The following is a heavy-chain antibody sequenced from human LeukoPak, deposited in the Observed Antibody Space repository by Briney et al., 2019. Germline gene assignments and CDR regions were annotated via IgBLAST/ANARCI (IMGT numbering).Heavy chain of an antibody. D-gene: IGHD1-26*01. J-gene: IGHJ4*02. CDR3: AKDPIFSGSYGVFDY. CDR2: IIDSGNSI. Sequence: GSLRLSCAASGFTFSSCAMSWVRQAPGKGLEWVSTIIDSGNSIYYADSAEGRFTISRDNSKNTLYLQMNSLRAGDTTVYYCAKDPIFSGSYGVFDYWGLGTLVTVSS. CDR1: GFTFSSCA. V-gene: IGHV3-23*01.